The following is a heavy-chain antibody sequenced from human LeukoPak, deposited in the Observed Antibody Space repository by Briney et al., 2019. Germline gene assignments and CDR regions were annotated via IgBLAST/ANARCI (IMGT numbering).Heavy chain of an antibody. J-gene: IGHJ3*02. CDR1: GFALSTGGVG. CDR3: EHSALYDSSGYYTDAFDI. D-gene: IGHD3-22*01. Sequence: SGPTLVKPTQTLTLTFTFSGFALSTGGVGVGWIRQPPGKALEGLALLYCDDDKRYSPSLKRKLTITTDTSNKQVVLTMTNMDPVDTATYYCEHSALYDSSGYYTDAFDIWGQGTMVTVSS. V-gene: IGHV2-5*02. CDR2: LYCDDDK.